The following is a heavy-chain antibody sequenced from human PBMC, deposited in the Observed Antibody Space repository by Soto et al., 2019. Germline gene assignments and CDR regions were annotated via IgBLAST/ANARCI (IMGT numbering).Heavy chain of an antibody. V-gene: IGHV1-2*04. CDR3: ARLCSGGSCYYAFDI. D-gene: IGHD2-15*01. Sequence: ASVKVSCKASGYTFTGYYMHLVRQAPGQGLEWMGWINPNSGGTNYAQKFQGWVTMTRDTSISTAYMELSRLRSDDTAVYYCARLCSGGSCYYAFDIWGQGTMVTVSS. J-gene: IGHJ3*02. CDR1: GYTFTGYY. CDR2: INPNSGGT.